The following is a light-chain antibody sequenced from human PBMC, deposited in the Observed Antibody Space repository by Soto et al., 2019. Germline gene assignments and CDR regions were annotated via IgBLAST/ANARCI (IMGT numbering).Light chain of an antibody. J-gene: IGKJ5*01. Sequence: DIQMTQSPSTLSASVGDRVTITCRASQSISTWLAWYQQKPGKAPKLLIYDASSLESGVPSRFSGSGSGTEFSLNLSSLQPDDFATYYCQHYKNYLITFGQGTRLDVK. CDR1: QSISTW. V-gene: IGKV1-5*01. CDR2: DAS. CDR3: QHYKNYLIT.